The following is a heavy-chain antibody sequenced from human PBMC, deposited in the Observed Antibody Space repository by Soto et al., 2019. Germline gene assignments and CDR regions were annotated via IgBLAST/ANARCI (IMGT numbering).Heavy chain of an antibody. CDR2: MSGSGGST. Sequence: EVQLLESGGGLVQPGGSLRLSCAASGFTFSSYAMSWVRQAPGKGLEWVSAMSGSGGSTYYADSVKGRFTISRDNSKNTLYLQMHSRRAEDTAVYYCEKDFTDIVVVAAACFDYWGQGTLVTVSS. D-gene: IGHD2-2*01. CDR3: EKDFTDIVVVAAACFDY. CDR1: GFTFSSYA. J-gene: IGHJ4*02. V-gene: IGHV3-23*01.